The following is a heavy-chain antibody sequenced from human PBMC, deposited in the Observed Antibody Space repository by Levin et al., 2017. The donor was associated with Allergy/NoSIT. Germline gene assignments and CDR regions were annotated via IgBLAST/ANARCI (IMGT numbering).Heavy chain of an antibody. CDR3: AKDGASILGPFCSSTSCSFDS. J-gene: IGHJ4*02. Sequence: GGSLRLSCAASGFTFDDYAMHWVRQAPGKGLEWVSSISRDSGDIGYAGSVKGRFTISRDNARNSLYLQMHSLRAEDTALYYCAKDGASILGPFCSSTSCSFDSWGQGTLVTVSS. CDR1: GFTFDDYA. D-gene: IGHD2-2*01. V-gene: IGHV3-9*01. CDR2: ISRDSGDI.